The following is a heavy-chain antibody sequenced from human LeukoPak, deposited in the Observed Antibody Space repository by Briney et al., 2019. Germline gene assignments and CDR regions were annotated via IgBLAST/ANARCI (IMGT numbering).Heavy chain of an antibody. V-gene: IGHV1-2*02. J-gene: IGHJ4*02. CDR3: ARIGVGESGWYRGRESIDY. D-gene: IGHD6-19*01. Sequence: ASVTVSCTASGYTFTGYYMHWVRQAPGQGLEWMGWINPNSGGTNYAQKFQGRVTMTRDTSISTAYMELSRLRSDDTAVYCCARIGVGESGWYRGRESIDYWGQGTLVTISS. CDR2: INPNSGGT. CDR1: GYTFTGYY.